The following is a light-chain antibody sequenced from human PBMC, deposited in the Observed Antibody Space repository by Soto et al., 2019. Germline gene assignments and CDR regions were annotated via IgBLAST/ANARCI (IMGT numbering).Light chain of an antibody. Sequence: EIVMTQSPATLSVSPGERATLSCRASQSVSSDLAWYQQKPGQAPRLLIYDASTRATGIPVRFSGSGSGTESPLTISSLQSEDFALYSCQQYNKWPPLTFGGGTKVEI. V-gene: IGKV3-15*01. CDR1: QSVSSD. CDR2: DAS. J-gene: IGKJ4*01. CDR3: QQYNKWPPLT.